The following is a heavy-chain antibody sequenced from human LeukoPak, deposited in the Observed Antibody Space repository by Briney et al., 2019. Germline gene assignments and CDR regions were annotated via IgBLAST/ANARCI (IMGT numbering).Heavy chain of an antibody. J-gene: IGHJ6*02. CDR3: ASAIIRRYNGSRQDGMDV. CDR2: ILNGVINK. Sequence: PWGSLLLSCASSGFTCSNYGMHWVRQAPGKGLEWVAVILNGVINKNYSASVKGRFTISRDNSKNTLYLKMNTLTAEDTAVYYCASAIIRRYNGSRQDGMDVWGQGTTVTVSS. V-gene: IGHV3-30*03. CDR1: GFTCSNYG. D-gene: IGHD1-26*01.